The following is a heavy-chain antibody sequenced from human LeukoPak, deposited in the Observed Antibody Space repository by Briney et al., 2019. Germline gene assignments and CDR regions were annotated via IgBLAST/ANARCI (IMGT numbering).Heavy chain of an antibody. CDR2: ISGSGSST. CDR3: AKSCNSGNCYYNY. CDR1: GFTFSNCA. Sequence: GRSLRLSCAASGFTFSNCAMSWVRQAPEKGLEWVSGISGSGSSTYYADSVKGRFTISRDNSENTLSLQMNSLRADDTAIYYCAKSCNSGNCYYNYWGQGTLVTVSS. J-gene: IGHJ4*02. V-gene: IGHV3-23*01. D-gene: IGHD2/OR15-2a*01.